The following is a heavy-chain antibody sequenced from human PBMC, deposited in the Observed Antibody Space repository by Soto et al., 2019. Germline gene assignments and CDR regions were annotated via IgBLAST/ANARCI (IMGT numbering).Heavy chain of an antibody. J-gene: IGHJ4*02. CDR1: GGSISSGGYY. V-gene: IGHV4-31*03. CDR2: IYYSGST. Sequence: QVQLQESGPGLVKPSQTLSLTCTVSGGSISSGGYYWSWIRQHPGKGLEWIGYIYYSGSTYYNPSLKSRVTISVDTSKNQFSLKLSSVTAADTVVYYCARWGYSYGDYGLDYWGQGTLVTVSS. D-gene: IGHD5-18*01. CDR3: ARWGYSYGDYGLDY.